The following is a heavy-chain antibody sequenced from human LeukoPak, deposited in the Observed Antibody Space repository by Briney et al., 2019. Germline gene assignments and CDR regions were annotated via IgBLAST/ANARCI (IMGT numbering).Heavy chain of an antibody. V-gene: IGHV4-61*01. CDR3: ARDRQQLGYYDY. Sequence: SSETLSLTCTVSGGSVSSGSYYWSWIRQPPGKGLEWIGYIYYSGSTYYNPSLKSRVTISVDTSKNQFSLKLSSVTAADTAVYYCARDRQQLGYYDYWGQGTLVTVSS. CDR2: IYYSGST. D-gene: IGHD6-13*01. J-gene: IGHJ4*02. CDR1: GGSVSSGSYY.